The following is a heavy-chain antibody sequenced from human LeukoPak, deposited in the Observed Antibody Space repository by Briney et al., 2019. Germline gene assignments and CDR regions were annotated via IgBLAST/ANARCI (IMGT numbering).Heavy chain of an antibody. J-gene: IGHJ4*02. V-gene: IGHV1-46*01. CDR3: ATAKFGGNSHFDY. Sequence: ASAKVSCKASGYTFTSYFIHWVRQAPGQGLEWMGIINPSGGSTNYAQKFQGRVTMTRDTSTSTVYMELSSLRSEDTAVYYCATAKFGGNSHFDYWGQGTLVTVSS. CDR2: INPSGGST. CDR1: GYTFTSYF. D-gene: IGHD4-23*01.